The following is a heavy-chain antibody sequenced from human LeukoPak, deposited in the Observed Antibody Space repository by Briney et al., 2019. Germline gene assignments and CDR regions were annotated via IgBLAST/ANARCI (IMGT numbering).Heavy chain of an antibody. D-gene: IGHD3-22*01. J-gene: IGHJ1*01. CDR2: MNPNSGNT. CDR3: ARGLRDSSGREYFQH. CDR1: GYTFTSYG. V-gene: IGHV1-8*02. Sequence: EASVKVSCKASGYTFTSYGISWVRQAPGQGLEWMGWMNPNSGNTGYAQKFQGRATMTSNTSISTAYMELSSLRSEDTAVYYCARGLRDSSGREYFQHWGQGTLVTVSS.